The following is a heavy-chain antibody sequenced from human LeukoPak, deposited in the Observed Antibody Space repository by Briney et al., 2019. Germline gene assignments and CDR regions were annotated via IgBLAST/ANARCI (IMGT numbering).Heavy chain of an antibody. CDR2: TNSDGSDI. D-gene: IGHD4-23*01. V-gene: IGHV3-74*01. Sequence: GGSLRLSCAASGFTSSSYWMHWVRQGPGKGLVWVSRTNSDGSDISYGDSVKGRFTISRNNAKNTLYLQMNSLRADDTAVYYCARGGNYLLDAFHVWGQGTVVTVSS. J-gene: IGHJ3*01. CDR3: ARGGNYLLDAFHV. CDR1: GFTSSSYW.